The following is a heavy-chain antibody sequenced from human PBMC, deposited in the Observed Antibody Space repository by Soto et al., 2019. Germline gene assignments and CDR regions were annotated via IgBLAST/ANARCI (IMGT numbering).Heavy chain of an antibody. CDR3: ARGHYYDSSGYYYFGFYYYYYGMDV. CDR2: INHSGST. Sequence: SETLSLTCAVYGGSFSGYYWSWIRQPPGKGLEWIGEINHSGSTNYNPSLKSRVTISVDTSKNQFSLKLSSVTAADAAVYYCARGHYYDSSGYYYFGFYYYYYGMDVWGQGTTVTVS. D-gene: IGHD3-22*01. CDR1: GGSFSGYY. V-gene: IGHV4-34*01. J-gene: IGHJ6*02.